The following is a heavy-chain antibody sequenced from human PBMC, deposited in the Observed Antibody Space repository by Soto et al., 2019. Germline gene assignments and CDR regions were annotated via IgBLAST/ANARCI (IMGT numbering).Heavy chain of an antibody. CDR3: AKRPSSGWSTFDY. CDR1: GFTFSSYA. CDR2: ISDGGGTT. V-gene: IGHV3-23*01. J-gene: IGHJ4*02. D-gene: IGHD6-19*01. Sequence: GGSLRLSCVASGFTFSSYAMSWVLQAPGKGLEWVSTISDGGGTTYYADSVKGRFTISRDNSKNTLYLQMNSLRAEDTAVYYCAKRPSSGWSTFDYWGQGSLVTVSS.